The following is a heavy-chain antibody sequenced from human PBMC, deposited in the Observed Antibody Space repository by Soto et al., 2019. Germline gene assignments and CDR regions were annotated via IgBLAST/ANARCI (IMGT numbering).Heavy chain of an antibody. V-gene: IGHV1-18*01. J-gene: IGHJ4*02. CDR3: AREGYSPSRGIAAAGTVDFDY. CDR1: GYTFTSYG. Sequence: GASVKVSCKASGYTFTSYGISLVRQAPGQGLEWMGWISAYNGNTNYAQKLQGRVTMTTDTSTSTAYMELRSLRSDDTAVYYCAREGYSPSRGIAAAGTVDFDYWGQGTLVTVSS. D-gene: IGHD6-13*01. CDR2: ISAYNGNT.